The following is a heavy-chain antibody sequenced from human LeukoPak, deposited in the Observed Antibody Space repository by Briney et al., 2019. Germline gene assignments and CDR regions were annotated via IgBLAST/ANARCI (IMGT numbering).Heavy chain of an antibody. V-gene: IGHV1-8*01. Sequence: GASVKVSCKASGNTFTSYDINWVRQATGQGLEWMGWMNPNSGNTGYAQKFQGRVTMTRNTSISTAYMELSSLRSEDTAVYYCARAGARQIAAVGYWGQGTLVTVPS. D-gene: IGHD6-13*01. CDR1: GNTFTSYD. CDR2: MNPNSGNT. J-gene: IGHJ4*02. CDR3: ARAGARQIAAVGY.